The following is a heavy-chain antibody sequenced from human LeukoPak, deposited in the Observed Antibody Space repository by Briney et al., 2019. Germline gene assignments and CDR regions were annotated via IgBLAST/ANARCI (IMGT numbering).Heavy chain of an antibody. V-gene: IGHV3-30-3*01. CDR1: GFTFSRSG. D-gene: IGHD5-24*01. Sequence: PGRSLRLSCAASGFTFSRSGMHWVRQAPGKGLEWVAVISYDGSNKYYADSGKGRFTISRDNSKNTLYLQMNSLRAEDTAVYYCARDEGLRDGYNYDYYYGMDVWGQGTTVTVSS. CDR3: ARDEGLRDGYNYDYYYGMDV. CDR2: ISYDGSNK. J-gene: IGHJ6*02.